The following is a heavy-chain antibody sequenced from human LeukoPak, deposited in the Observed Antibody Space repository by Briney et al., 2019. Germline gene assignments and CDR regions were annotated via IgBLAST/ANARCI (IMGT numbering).Heavy chain of an antibody. V-gene: IGHV4-59*11. CDR2: IYYSGNT. Sequence: SETLSLTCTVSGGSISSHYWSWIRQPPGKGLEWIGYIYYSGNTNYNPSLKSRVTISVDTSKTQLSLKLSSVTAADTAVYYCARGRYYYYMDVWGKGTTVTVSS. CDR3: ARGRYYYYMDV. CDR1: GGSISSHY. J-gene: IGHJ6*03.